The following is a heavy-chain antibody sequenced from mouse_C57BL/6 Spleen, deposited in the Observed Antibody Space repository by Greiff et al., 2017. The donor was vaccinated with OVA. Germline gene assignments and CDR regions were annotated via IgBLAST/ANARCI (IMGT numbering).Heavy chain of an antibody. J-gene: IGHJ2*01. CDR2: ISSGSSTI. Sequence: EVKLVESGGGLVKPGGSLKLSCAASGFTFSDYGMHWVRQAPEKGLEWVAYISSGSSTIYYADTVKGRFTISRDNAKNTLFLQMTSLRSEDTAMYYCASSSTVKNYFDYWGQGTTLTVSS. CDR1: GFTFSDYG. CDR3: ASSSTVKNYFDY. V-gene: IGHV5-17*01. D-gene: IGHD1-1*01.